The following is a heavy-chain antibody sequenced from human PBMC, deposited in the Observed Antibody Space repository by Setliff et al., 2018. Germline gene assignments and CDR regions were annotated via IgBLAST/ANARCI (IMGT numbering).Heavy chain of an antibody. D-gene: IGHD3-10*01. CDR2: IYYSGST. CDR3: ARFRRGVALGWFDP. Sequence: PSETLSLTCTVSGGSISSSSYYWAWIRQPPGKGLEWIGSIYYSGSTYYNPSLKSRVTISVDTSKNQFSLKLSSVTAADTAVYYCARFRRGVALGWFDPWGQGTLVTVSS. CDR1: GGSISSSSYY. J-gene: IGHJ5*02. V-gene: IGHV4-39*07.